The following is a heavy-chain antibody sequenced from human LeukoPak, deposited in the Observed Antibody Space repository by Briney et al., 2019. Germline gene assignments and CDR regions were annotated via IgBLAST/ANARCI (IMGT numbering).Heavy chain of an antibody. CDR3: ARDHPNDYGDYGGSAYYYGMDV. CDR2: IYYNGST. V-gene: IGHV4-59*01. Sequence: SETLSLTCTVSGGSISSYSWSWIRQPPGKGLEWIGYIYYNGSTKYNPSLKSRVTISVDTSKNQFSLKLSSVTAADTAVYYCARDHPNDYGDYGGSAYYYGMDVWGQGTTVTVSS. D-gene: IGHD4-17*01. CDR1: GGSISSYS. J-gene: IGHJ6*02.